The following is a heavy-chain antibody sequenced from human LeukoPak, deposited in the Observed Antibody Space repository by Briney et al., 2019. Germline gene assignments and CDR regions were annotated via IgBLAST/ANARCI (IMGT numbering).Heavy chain of an antibody. D-gene: IGHD2-15*01. V-gene: IGHV3-49*04. Sequence: PGGSLRLSCTASGFTFGDYAMRWVRQAPGKGLEWVSFIRSKAYGGTTEYAASVKGRFTISRDDSKSIAYLQMNSLKTEDTAVYYCTRVSLVAASVFFDYWGQGTLVTVSS. CDR3: TRVSLVAASVFFDY. CDR2: IRSKAYGGTT. J-gene: IGHJ4*02. CDR1: GFTFGDYA.